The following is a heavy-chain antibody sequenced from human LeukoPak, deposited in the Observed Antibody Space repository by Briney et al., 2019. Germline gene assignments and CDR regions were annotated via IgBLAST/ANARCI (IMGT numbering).Heavy chain of an antibody. CDR2: INTKTGDP. V-gene: IGHV7-4-1*02. D-gene: IGHD3-10*01. CDR3: ATTIYSGSYAFDI. J-gene: IGHJ3*02. CDR1: GYTFTSYV. Sequence: GASVKVSCKASGYTFTSYVMNWVRQAPGQGLEWMGWINTKTGDPMYAQGFTGQVVFSLDTSVSTAYLQISSLKSEDSAVYYCATTIYSGSYAFDIWGQGTMVTVSS.